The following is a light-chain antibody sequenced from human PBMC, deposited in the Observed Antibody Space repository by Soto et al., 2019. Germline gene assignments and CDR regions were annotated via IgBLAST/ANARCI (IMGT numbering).Light chain of an antibody. V-gene: IGKV1-9*01. CDR1: QGIGSY. Sequence: IQLTQSPSSLSASVVDRVTITCPASQGIGSYLALYQHNTGVAPEHLIFAASTSQRGGPSRFSGSGSGTDFTLTISSLQAEDFATYYCQQLSTYPSTFGGGTKVDI. J-gene: IGKJ4*01. CDR3: QQLSTYPST. CDR2: AAS.